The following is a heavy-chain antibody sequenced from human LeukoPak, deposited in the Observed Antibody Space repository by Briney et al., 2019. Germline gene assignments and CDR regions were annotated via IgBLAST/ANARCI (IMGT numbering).Heavy chain of an antibody. V-gene: IGHV3-11*04. CDR1: GFTFSDYY. CDR3: ARVTHYDFWSGYYFSEYYYYYMDV. Sequence: GGSLRLSCAASGFTFSDYYMSWIRQAPGKGLEWVSYISSSGSTIYYADSVKGRFTISRDNAKNSLYLQMNSLRAEDTAVYYCARVTHYDFWSGYYFSEYYYYYMDVWGKGTTVTVSS. D-gene: IGHD3-3*01. CDR2: ISSSGSTI. J-gene: IGHJ6*03.